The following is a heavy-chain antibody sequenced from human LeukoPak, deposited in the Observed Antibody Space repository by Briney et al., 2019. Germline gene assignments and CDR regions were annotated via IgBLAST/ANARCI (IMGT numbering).Heavy chain of an antibody. CDR1: GFTVSSSY. D-gene: IGHD2-2*01. CDR3: ARDTSRWTLDD. CDR2: IYSGGST. Sequence: PGGSLRLSCAASGFTVSSSYMSWVRQAPGKGLEWVSVIYSGGSTYNADSVKGRFTISRDSSKNTLYLQVNSLRAEDTAVYYCARDTSRWTLDDWGQGTLVTVSS. J-gene: IGHJ4*02. V-gene: IGHV3-53*01.